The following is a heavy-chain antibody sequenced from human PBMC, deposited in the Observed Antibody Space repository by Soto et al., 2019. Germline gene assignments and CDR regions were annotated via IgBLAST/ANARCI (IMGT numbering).Heavy chain of an antibody. CDR3: VKDRAPRDGYKTQPGS. Sequence: HPGGSLRLSCSASGFTFSIYAMHWVRQAPGKGLEYVSAVSTNGGTSYYADSMKGRFTISRDNSRNTLYLQMNSLRPEDTAVYYCVKDRAPRDGYKTQPGSWGLGTLVTVSS. CDR1: GFTFSIYA. D-gene: IGHD5-12*01. J-gene: IGHJ5*02. V-gene: IGHV3-64D*06. CDR2: VSTNGGTS.